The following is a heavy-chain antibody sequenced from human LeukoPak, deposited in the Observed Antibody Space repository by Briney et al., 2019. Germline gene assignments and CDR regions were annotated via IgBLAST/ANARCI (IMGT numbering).Heavy chain of an antibody. V-gene: IGHV1-18*01. J-gene: IGHJ4*02. CDR2: ISGYNGNT. CDR1: GYTFTSYG. CDR3: ARDGHRMYYYESSVYRFDY. Sequence: ASVKVSFEASGYTFTSYGISWVRQAPGQGLEWMGWISGYNGNTNYAQKFQGRVTMTRDTSTSTAYMELRSLRSDDTAVYYCARDGHRMYYYESSVYRFDYWGQGTLVTVSS. D-gene: IGHD3-22*01.